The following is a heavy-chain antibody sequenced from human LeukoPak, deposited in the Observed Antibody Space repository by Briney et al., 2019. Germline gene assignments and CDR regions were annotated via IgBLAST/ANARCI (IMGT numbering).Heavy chain of an antibody. CDR1: GGTFSSYA. CDR2: IIPIFGTA. J-gene: IGHJ4*02. Sequence: SVKVSCKASGGTFSSYAISWVRQAPGQGLEWMGGIIPIFGTANYAQKFQGRVTITADKSTSTAYMELSRLRSDDTAVYYCARDVIYRADWRRYFDYWGQGTLVTVSS. D-gene: IGHD1-1*01. V-gene: IGHV1-69*06. CDR3: ARDVIYRADWRRYFDY.